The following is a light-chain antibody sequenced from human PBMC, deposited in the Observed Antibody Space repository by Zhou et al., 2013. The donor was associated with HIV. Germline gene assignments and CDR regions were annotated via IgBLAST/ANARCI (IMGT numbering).Light chain of an antibody. CDR2: GAS. CDR1: QSVGSNY. V-gene: IGKV3-20*01. J-gene: IGKJ1*01. CDR3: QQYGSSPRT. Sequence: PGERATLSCRASQSVGSNYLAWYQQRPGQAPRLLIFGASSRATGIPDRFSGSGSGTDFTLTTSRLEPEDFAVYHCQQYGSSPRTFGQGTKVEIK.